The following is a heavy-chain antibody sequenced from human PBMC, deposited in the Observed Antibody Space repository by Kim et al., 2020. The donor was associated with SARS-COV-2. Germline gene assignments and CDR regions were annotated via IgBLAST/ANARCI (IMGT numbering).Heavy chain of an antibody. V-gene: IGHV3-30*18. D-gene: IGHD6-13*01. CDR2: ISYDGSNK. CDR3: AKEGRAPIAAAGNCYFDY. Sequence: GGSLRLSCAASGFTFSSYGMHWVRQAPGKGLEWVAVISYDGSNKYYADSVKGRFTISRDNSKNTLYLQMNSLRAEDTAVYYCAKEGRAPIAAAGNCYFDYWGQGTLVTVSS. CDR1: GFTFSSYG. J-gene: IGHJ4*02.